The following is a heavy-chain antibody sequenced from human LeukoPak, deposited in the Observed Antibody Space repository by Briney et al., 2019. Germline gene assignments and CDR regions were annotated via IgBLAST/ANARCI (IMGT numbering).Heavy chain of an antibody. D-gene: IGHD1-26*01. CDR1: GYTLTELS. CDR2: FDPEDGET. V-gene: IGHV1-24*01. CDR3: ATAIVGATKWRYFGY. J-gene: IGHJ4*02. Sequence: ASVKVSCKVSGYTLTELSMHWVRQAPGKGLEWMGGFDPEDGETIYAQKSQGRVTMTEDTSTDTAYMELSSLRSEDTAVYYCATAIVGATKWRYFGYWGQGTLVTVSS.